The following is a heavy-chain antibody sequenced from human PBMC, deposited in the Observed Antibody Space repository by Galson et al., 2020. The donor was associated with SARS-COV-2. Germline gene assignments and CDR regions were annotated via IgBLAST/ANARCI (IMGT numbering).Heavy chain of an antibody. V-gene: IGHV3-33*06. CDR3: AKDSCSGGSCYYYYMDV. Sequence: GGSLRLSCAASGFTFSSYGMHWVRQAPGKGLEWVAVIWYDGSNKYYADSVKGRFTISRDNSKNTLYLQMNSLRAEDTAVYYCAKDSCSGGSCYYYYMDVWGKGTTVTVSS. CDR2: IWYDGSNK. J-gene: IGHJ6*03. D-gene: IGHD2-15*01. CDR1: GFTFSSYG.